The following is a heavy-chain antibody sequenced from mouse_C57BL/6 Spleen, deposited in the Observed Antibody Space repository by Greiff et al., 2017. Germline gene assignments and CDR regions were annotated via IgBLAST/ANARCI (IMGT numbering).Heavy chain of an antibody. CDR3: ARKTGSYAMDY. D-gene: IGHD4-1*01. J-gene: IGHJ4*01. CDR1: GFTFTDYY. V-gene: IGHV7-3*01. Sequence: DVQLVESGGGLVQPGGSLSLSCAASGFTFTDYYMSWVRQPPGKALEWLGFIRNKANGYTTEYSASVKGRFTISRDNSQSILYLQMNALRAEDSATYYCARKTGSYAMDYWGQGTSVTVSS. CDR2: IRNKANGYTT.